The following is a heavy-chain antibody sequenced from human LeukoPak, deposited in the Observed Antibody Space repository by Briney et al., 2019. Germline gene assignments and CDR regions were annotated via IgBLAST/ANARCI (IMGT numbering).Heavy chain of an antibody. J-gene: IGHJ4*02. CDR3: ARVVSGSYPLFDY. V-gene: IGHV3-21*01. D-gene: IGHD1-26*01. Sequence: GGPLRLSCAASGFTFSSYSMNWVRQAPGKGLEWVSSISSSSSYIYYADSVKGRFTISRDNAKNSLYLQMNSLRAEDTAVYYCARVVSGSYPLFDYWGQGTLVTVSS. CDR2: ISSSSSYI. CDR1: GFTFSSYS.